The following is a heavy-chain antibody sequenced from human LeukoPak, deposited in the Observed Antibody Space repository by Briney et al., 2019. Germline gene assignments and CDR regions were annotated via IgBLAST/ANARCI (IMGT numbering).Heavy chain of an antibody. J-gene: IGHJ4*02. D-gene: IGHD3-22*01. CDR1: GYTFTGYY. CDR3: ARPYYYDSSGYCYDY. V-gene: IGHV1-2*02. CDR2: INPNSGGT. Sequence: ASVKVSCKASGYTFTGYYMHWVRQAPGQGLXXXXXINPNSGGTNYAQKFQGRVTMTRDTSISTAYMELSRLRSDDTAVYYCARPYYYDSSGYCYDYWGQGTLVTVSS.